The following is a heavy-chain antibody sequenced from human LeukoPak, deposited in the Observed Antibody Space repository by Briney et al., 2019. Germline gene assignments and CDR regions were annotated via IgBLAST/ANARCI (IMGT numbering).Heavy chain of an antibody. Sequence: ASVKVSCKASGYTFTNNGISWMRQAPGQAPEWMGWISPYNGNTHYTPNLRGRLTMTTDTSTSTAYMELGSLTSDDTAVYYCTRDTIYAKGDYWGQGTLVTVSS. V-gene: IGHV1-18*01. CDR1: GYTFTNNG. J-gene: IGHJ4*02. CDR2: ISPYNGNT. CDR3: TRDTIYAKGDY. D-gene: IGHD2/OR15-2a*01.